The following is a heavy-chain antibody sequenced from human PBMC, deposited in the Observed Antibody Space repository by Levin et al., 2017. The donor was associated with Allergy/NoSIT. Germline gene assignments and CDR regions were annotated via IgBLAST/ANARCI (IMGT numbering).Heavy chain of an antibody. CDR1: GFTFSDYY. J-gene: IGHJ6*02. Sequence: PGGSLRLSCAASGFTFSDYYMSWIRQAPGKGLEWVSYISSSGSTIYYADSVKGRFTISRDNAKNSLYLQMNSLRAEDTAVYYCARAETTARDYDFWSGYPRRGGYYYYGMDVWGQGTTVTVSS. CDR2: ISSSGSTI. D-gene: IGHD3-3*01. CDR3: ARAETTARDYDFWSGYPRRGGYYYYGMDV. V-gene: IGHV3-11*01.